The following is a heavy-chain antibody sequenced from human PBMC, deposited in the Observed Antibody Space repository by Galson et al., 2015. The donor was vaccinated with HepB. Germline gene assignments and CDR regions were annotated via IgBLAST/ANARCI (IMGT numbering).Heavy chain of an antibody. CDR1: GFTFSDYH. CDR2: ISSSSATI. V-gene: IGHV3-11*01. D-gene: IGHD4-11*01. CDR3: AREPRGDSTFDI. Sequence: SLRLSCAASGFTFSDYHMSWLRQAPGKGPEWLSYISSSSATIYNAGSVKGRFTISRDNAKSSLYLQMTSLRAEDTAVYYCAREPRGDSTFDIWGQGTMVIVSS. J-gene: IGHJ3*02.